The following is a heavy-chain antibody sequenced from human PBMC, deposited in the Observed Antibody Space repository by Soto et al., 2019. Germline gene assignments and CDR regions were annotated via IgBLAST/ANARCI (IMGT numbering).Heavy chain of an antibody. V-gene: IGHV5-51*01. Sequence: PGESLKISCKGSGYSFTSYWIGWVRQMPGEGLEWMGIIYPGDSDTRYSPSFQGQVTISADKSIRTAYLQWSSLKASDTAMYYCARRPLLYYDSSGYGNCFDPWGQGTLVTVSS. CDR2: IYPGDSDT. CDR3: ARRPLLYYDSSGYGNCFDP. J-gene: IGHJ5*02. D-gene: IGHD3-22*01. CDR1: GYSFTSYW.